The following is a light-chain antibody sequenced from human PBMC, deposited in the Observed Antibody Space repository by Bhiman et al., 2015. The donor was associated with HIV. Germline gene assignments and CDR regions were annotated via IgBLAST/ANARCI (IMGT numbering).Light chain of an antibody. CDR1: SGSIASNY. V-gene: IGLV6-57*02. J-gene: IGLJ3*02. Sequence: NFMLTQPHSVSESPGKTVTISCTGSSGSIASNYVQWYQQRPGSAPTTVIYEDNQRPSGVPDRFSGSIDTSSNSASLTFSGLKTEDEADYYCQSYHSDKEFGGGTKLTVL. CDR3: QSYHSDKE. CDR2: EDN.